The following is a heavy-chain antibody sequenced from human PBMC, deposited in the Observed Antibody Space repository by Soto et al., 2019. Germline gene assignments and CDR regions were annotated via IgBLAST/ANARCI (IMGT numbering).Heavy chain of an antibody. CDR3: ALYCSSTSCSLDY. J-gene: IGHJ4*02. V-gene: IGHV4-31*03. CDR1: GGSISSGGYY. Sequence: PSETLSLTCTVSGGSISSGGYYWSWIRQHPGKGLEWIGYIYYSGSTYYNPSLKSRVTISVDTSKNQFSLKLSSVTAADTAVYYCALYCSSTSCSLDYWGQGTLVTVSS. D-gene: IGHD2-2*01. CDR2: IYYSGST.